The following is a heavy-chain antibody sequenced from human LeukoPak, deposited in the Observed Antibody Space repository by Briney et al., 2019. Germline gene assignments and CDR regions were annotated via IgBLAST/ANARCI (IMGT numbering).Heavy chain of an antibody. D-gene: IGHD4-17*01. CDR1: GFTFSSYG. Sequence: PGGSLRLSCAASGFTFSSYGMHWVRQAPGKGLERVAVISYHGTNKYYADSVKGRFTISRDNSKNTLYLQMNSLRAEDTAVYYCGKYSDYGDYLDWSDPWGQGTLVTVSS. J-gene: IGHJ5*02. CDR2: ISYHGTNK. CDR3: GKYSDYGDYLDWSDP. V-gene: IGHV3-30*18.